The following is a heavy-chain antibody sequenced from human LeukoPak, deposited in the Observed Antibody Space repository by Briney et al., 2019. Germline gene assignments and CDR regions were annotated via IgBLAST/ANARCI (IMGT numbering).Heavy chain of an antibody. D-gene: IGHD5-12*01. CDR3: ATILVATGDDAFDI. V-gene: IGHV7-4-1*02. Sequence: ASVKISCKASGYTFTSYAMNWVRQAPGQGLEWMGWINTNTGNPTYAQGFTGRFVFSLDTSVSTAYLQISSLKAEDTAVYYCATILVATGDDAFDIWGQGTMVTVSS. CDR1: GYTFTSYA. J-gene: IGHJ3*02. CDR2: INTNTGNP.